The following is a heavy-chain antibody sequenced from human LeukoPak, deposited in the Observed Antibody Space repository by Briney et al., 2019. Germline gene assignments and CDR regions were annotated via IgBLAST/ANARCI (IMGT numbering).Heavy chain of an antibody. V-gene: IGHV1-18*01. CDR1: GCTFTSYG. CDR3: ARTAARRFDY. J-gene: IGHJ4*02. D-gene: IGHD6-6*01. Sequence: ASVKVSCKASGCTFTSYGINWVRQAPGQGLEWMGWISAYNGNTTYAQKFQGRVTMTRDTSTSTVYMELSSLRSDDTAVYYCARTAARRFDYWGQGTLVTVSS. CDR2: ISAYNGNT.